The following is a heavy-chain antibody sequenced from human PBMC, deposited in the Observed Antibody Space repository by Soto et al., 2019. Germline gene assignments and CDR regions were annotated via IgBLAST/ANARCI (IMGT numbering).Heavy chain of an antibody. CDR1: GGSISSGGYY. J-gene: IGHJ4*02. D-gene: IGHD3-22*01. CDR2: IYYSGST. CDR3: ARDQSYYDSSGYYADYFDC. V-gene: IGHV4-31*03. Sequence: QVQLQESGPGLVKPSQTLSLTCTVSGGSISSGGYYWSWIRQHPGKGLEWIGYIYYSGSTYYNPSLTSRVTISGDTSKNQFSLKLRSVTAADTAVYYCARDQSYYDSSGYYADYFDCWGQGTLVTVSS.